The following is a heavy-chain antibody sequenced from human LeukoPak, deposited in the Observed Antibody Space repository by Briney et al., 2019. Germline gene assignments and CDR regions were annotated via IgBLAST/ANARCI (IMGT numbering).Heavy chain of an antibody. V-gene: IGHV4-59*01. Sequence: PSETLSLTCAVYGGSFSGYYWSWIRQPPGKGLEWIGYIYYSGSTNYNPSLKSRVTISVDTSKNQFSLKLSSVTAADTAVYYCARDSGIAAAGTPNWGQGTLVTVSS. CDR3: ARDSGIAAAGTPN. CDR1: GGSFSGYY. CDR2: IYYSGST. D-gene: IGHD6-13*01. J-gene: IGHJ4*02.